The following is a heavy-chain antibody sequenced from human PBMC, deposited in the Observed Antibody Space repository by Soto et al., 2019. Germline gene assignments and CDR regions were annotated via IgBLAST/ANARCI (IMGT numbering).Heavy chain of an antibody. CDR3: ARGGSCSSTSCYAPRGVRYFDP. D-gene: IGHD2-2*01. CDR1: GGSFSGYY. V-gene: IGHV4-34*01. J-gene: IGHJ2*01. CDR2: INHSGST. Sequence: QVQLQQWGAGLLKPSETLSLTCAVYGGSFSGYYWSWIRQPPGKGLEWIGEINHSGSTNYNPSLKSRVTISVDTSKNQFSLKLSSVTAADTAVYYCARGGSCSSTSCYAPRGVRYFDPWGRGTLVTVSS.